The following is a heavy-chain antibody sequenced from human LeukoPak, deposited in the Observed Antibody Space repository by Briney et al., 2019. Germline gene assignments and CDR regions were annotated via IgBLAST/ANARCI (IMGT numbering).Heavy chain of an antibody. CDR3: AREWSGSYLMGYFQH. CDR2: ISYDGSYK. Sequence: GGSLRLSCAASGFTFSSDAMHWVRQAPGKGLEWVAAISYDGSYKNYADSVKGRFTISRDNSKNTLYLQMDNLRAEDTAVYYCAREWSGSYLMGYFQHWGQGALVTVSS. CDR1: GFTFSSDA. V-gene: IGHV3-30*04. J-gene: IGHJ1*01. D-gene: IGHD1-26*01.